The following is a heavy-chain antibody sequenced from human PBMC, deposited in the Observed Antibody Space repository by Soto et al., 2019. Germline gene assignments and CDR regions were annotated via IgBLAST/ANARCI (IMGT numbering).Heavy chain of an antibody. Sequence: GASVKVSCKASGGTFSSYAISWVRQAPGQGLEWMGGIIPIFGTANYAQKFQGRVTITADESTSTAYMELSSLRSEDTAVYYCAREVATMVRGHFDYWGQGTLVTVSS. CDR3: AREVATMVRGHFDY. V-gene: IGHV1-69*13. J-gene: IGHJ4*02. CDR2: IIPIFGTA. D-gene: IGHD3-10*01. CDR1: GGTFSSYA.